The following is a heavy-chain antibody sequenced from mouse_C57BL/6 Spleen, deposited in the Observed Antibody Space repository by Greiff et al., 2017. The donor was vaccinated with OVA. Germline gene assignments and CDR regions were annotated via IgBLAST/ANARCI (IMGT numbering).Heavy chain of an antibody. J-gene: IGHJ4*01. V-gene: IGHV3-6*01. Sequence: EVKVEESGPGLVKPSQSLSLTCSVSGYSITSGYYWNWIRQSPGNILEWMGYIRYDGSNNYNPSLKNRISITQDTSKNQFFLKLNSVTTEDTAAYYCAKRGYDYDGNYYAMDYWGQGTSVTVSS. CDR2: IRYDGSN. D-gene: IGHD2-4*01. CDR3: AKRGYDYDGNYYAMDY. CDR1: GYSITSGYY.